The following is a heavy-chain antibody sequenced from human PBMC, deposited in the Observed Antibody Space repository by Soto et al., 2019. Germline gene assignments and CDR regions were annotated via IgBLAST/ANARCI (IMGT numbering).Heavy chain of an antibody. V-gene: IGHV1-69*08. CDR2: IIPILGIA. D-gene: IGHD2-21*01. CDR3: ARDPSPGDSAGY. CDR1: GGTFSSYT. Sequence: QVQLVQSGAEVKKPGSSVKVSCKASGGTFSSYTISWVRQAPGQGLEWMGRIIPILGIANYAQKFQGRVTITADKSTSTAYMELSSLRSEDTAVYYCARDPSPGDSAGYWGQGTLVTVSS. J-gene: IGHJ4*02.